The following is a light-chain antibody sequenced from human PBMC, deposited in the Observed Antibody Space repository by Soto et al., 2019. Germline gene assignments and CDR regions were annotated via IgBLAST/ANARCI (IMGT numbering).Light chain of an antibody. CDR3: QQGNSFHLT. Sequence: DIQMNQSPSSVSASIGDRVTITCRASLDSDGWLAWFQQNPGEAPRLLIYDAIILHSGVPSRFSGAGSGTDYSRTISSLQPEDFATYVCQQGNSFHLTFGGGTKVEIK. CDR2: DAI. V-gene: IGKV1-12*01. CDR1: LDSDGW. J-gene: IGKJ4*01.